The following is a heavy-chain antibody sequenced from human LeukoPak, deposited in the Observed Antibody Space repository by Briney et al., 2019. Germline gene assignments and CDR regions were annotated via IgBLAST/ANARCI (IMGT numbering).Heavy chain of an antibody. CDR2: IGGSGGGT. J-gene: IGHJ4*02. V-gene: IGHV3-23*01. Sequence: GGSLRLSCAASGFTFSTYGMSWVRQAPGKGLEWVSAIGGSGGGTYYADSVKGRFTISRDNSKNTLYLQMNSLRAEDTAVYYCARTLIEYSVSSCYFDYWGQGTLVTVSS. CDR3: ARTLIEYSVSSCYFDY. D-gene: IGHD6-6*01. CDR1: GFTFSTYG.